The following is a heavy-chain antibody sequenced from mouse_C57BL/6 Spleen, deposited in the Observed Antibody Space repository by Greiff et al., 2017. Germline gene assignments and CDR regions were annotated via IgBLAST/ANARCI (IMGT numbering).Heavy chain of an antibody. J-gene: IGHJ3*01. CDR1: GFTFTDYY. Sequence: EVKVVESGGGLVQPGASLRLSCAASGFTFTDYYMSWVRQPPGRAPEWLALIRNKANGNTPDNTASVKGRFTISGDNSQNILYLQMNPLRAEDSATYYGGKALRGVWFAYWGQGTLVTVSA. CDR3: GKALRGVWFAY. CDR2: IRNKANGNTP. V-gene: IGHV7-4*01.